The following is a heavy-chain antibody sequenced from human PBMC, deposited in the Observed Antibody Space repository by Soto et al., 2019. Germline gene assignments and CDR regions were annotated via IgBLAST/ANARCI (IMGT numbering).Heavy chain of an antibody. CDR3: TRGVGYSYCYRVSAPSSVWFEP. D-gene: IGHD5-18*01. J-gene: IGHJ5*02. V-gene: IGHV4-34*01. Sequence: QVQLQQWGAGLLKPSETLSLTCAVYGGSFSGYYWSWIRQPPGKGLEWIGEIIHSGSTNYIPSLKSRVTVSVYTSKNQFSLKLSSVTAADTAVYYCTRGVGYSYCYRVSAPSSVWFEPWGQGTLVTGSS. CDR2: IIHSGST. CDR1: GGSFSGYY.